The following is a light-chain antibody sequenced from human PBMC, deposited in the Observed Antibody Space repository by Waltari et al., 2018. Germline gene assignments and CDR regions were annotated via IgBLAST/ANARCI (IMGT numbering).Light chain of an antibody. CDR3: QHYNRPPYT. CDR2: GAS. J-gene: IGKJ2*01. V-gene: IGKV3-15*01. Sequence: EIVMTQSPATLSVSPGEGATLSCRARQSVSTTLAWYQHKRGQAPRLLIYGASTRATGIPARFSGSGSGTEFTLTISSLQSEDFAIYYCQHYNRPPYTFGQGTKLEIK. CDR1: QSVSTT.